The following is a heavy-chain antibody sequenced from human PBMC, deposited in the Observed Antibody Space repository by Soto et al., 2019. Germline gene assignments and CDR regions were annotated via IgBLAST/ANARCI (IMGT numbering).Heavy chain of an antibody. Sequence: PGGSLRLSCAASGFTVSNNYMSWVHQAPGKGLEWISVIFSDGSTYYADSVKGRFTISRDNSENTLYLQINSLKAEDTAVYYCARDPFQVFGYWGQGTLVTVSS. CDR1: GFTVSNNY. CDR3: ARDPFQVFGY. CDR2: IFSDGST. J-gene: IGHJ4*02. V-gene: IGHV3-66*01.